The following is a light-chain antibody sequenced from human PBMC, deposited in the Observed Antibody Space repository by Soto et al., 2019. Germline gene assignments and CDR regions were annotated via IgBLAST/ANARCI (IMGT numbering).Light chain of an antibody. Sequence: QSALTQPASASGSPGQSVTISCTGTSSDVGGYNHVSWYQQHPGKAPKVMIYEGTKRPSGVSNRFSGSKSGNTASLTVSGLQAEDEADYYCSSFAGSSTPVLFGGGTKVTVL. V-gene: IGLV2-8*01. CDR3: SSFAGSSTPVL. J-gene: IGLJ2*01. CDR1: SSDVGGYNH. CDR2: EGT.